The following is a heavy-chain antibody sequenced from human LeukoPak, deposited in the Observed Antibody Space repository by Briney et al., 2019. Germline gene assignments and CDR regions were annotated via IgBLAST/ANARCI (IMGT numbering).Heavy chain of an antibody. CDR3: AKSVLIAVAGTFHY. V-gene: IGHV3-23*01. J-gene: IGHJ4*02. CDR1: GFTFSSYV. CDR2: ISGSGGST. Sequence: GGSPRLSCAASGFTFSSYVMSWVRQAPGEGLEWVSAISGSGGSTYYADSVKGRFTISRDNSKNTLYLQMNSLRAEDTAVYYCAKSVLIAVAGTFHYWDQGTLVTVSS. D-gene: IGHD6-19*01.